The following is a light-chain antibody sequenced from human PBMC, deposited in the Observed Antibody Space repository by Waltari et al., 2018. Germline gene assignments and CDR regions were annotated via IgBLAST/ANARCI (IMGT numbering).Light chain of an antibody. V-gene: IGKV4-1*01. J-gene: IGKJ1*01. CDR2: WAS. Sequence: DIVMTQSPDSLAVSLGERATINRNPSQSVLHSSNNKNYLAWYQQKPGQPPKLLIYWASTRESGVPDRFSGSGSGTDFTLTISSLQAEDVAVYYCQQYYSTCQFGQGTKVEIK. CDR3: QQYYSTCQ. CDR1: QSVLHSSNNKNY.